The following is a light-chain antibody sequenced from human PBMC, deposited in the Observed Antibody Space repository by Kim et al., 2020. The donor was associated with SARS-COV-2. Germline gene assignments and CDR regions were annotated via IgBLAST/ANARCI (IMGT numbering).Light chain of an antibody. CDR3: QQNNNWPGT. Sequence: EIVLTQSPATLSLSPGERATLSCRASQSISIYLAWYQQKPGQAPRLLIYAASNRATGIPARFSGSGSGTDFTLTISSLEPEDFAVYYCQQNNNWPGTFGEGTKVDIK. CDR1: QSISIY. V-gene: IGKV3-11*01. CDR2: AAS. J-gene: IGKJ4*01.